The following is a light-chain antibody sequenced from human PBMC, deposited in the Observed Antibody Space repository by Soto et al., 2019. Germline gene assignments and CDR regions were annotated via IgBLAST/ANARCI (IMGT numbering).Light chain of an antibody. CDR2: EVS. Sequence: QSVLTQPPSASGSPGQSVTISCTGTSSDVGGYNYVSWYQQHPGKAPKLMIYEVSKRPSGVPDRFSGSKSDNTASLTVSGLQAEDEADYYCSSYAGSNNLGVFGTGTQLTVL. CDR1: SSDVGGYNY. CDR3: SSYAGSNNLGV. V-gene: IGLV2-8*01. J-gene: IGLJ1*01.